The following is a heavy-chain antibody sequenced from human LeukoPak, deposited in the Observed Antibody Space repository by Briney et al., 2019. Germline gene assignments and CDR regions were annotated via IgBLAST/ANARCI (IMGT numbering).Heavy chain of an antibody. Sequence: GGSLRLSCAASGFTFSSYWMSWVRQAPGKGLDWVANIKQDGSEKYYVDSVKGRFTISRDNAKNSLYLQMNSLRAEDTAVYYCAREVGIAAAFYYYYGMDVWGQGTTVTVSS. D-gene: IGHD6-13*01. CDR2: IKQDGSEK. V-gene: IGHV3-7*01. CDR3: AREVGIAAAFYYYYGMDV. J-gene: IGHJ6*02. CDR1: GFTFSSYW.